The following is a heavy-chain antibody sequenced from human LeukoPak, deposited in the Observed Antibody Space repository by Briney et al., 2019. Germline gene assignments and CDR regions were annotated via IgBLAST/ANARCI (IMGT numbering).Heavy chain of an antibody. V-gene: IGHV3-30*03. J-gene: IGHJ4*02. D-gene: IGHD1-1*01. Sequence: PTGRSLRLSCAASGFTFSSYGMHWVRQAPGKGLEWVAVISYDGSNKYYEDSVKGRFTISRDNSKNTLYLQMNSLRADDTAVYYCARDLHTTGDYWGQGTLVTVPS. CDR1: GFTFSSYG. CDR3: ARDLHTTGDY. CDR2: ISYDGSNK.